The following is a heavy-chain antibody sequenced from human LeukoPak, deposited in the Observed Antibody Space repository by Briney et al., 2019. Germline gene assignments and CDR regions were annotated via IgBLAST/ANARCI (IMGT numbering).Heavy chain of an antibody. D-gene: IGHD6-19*01. J-gene: IGHJ6*02. CDR3: ATHSSGGYGSVDV. Sequence: SETLSLTCTVSGGSISSSSYYWGWIRQPPGKGLEWIGSIYYSGSTYYNPSLKSRVTISVDTSKNQFSLKLSSVTAADTAVYYCATHSSGGYGSVDVWGQGTTVTVSS. CDR2: IYYSGST. V-gene: IGHV4-39*01. CDR1: GGSISSSSYY.